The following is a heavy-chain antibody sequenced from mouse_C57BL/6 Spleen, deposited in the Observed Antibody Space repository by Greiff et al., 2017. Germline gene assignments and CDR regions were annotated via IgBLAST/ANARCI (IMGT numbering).Heavy chain of an antibody. Sequence: VQLQQSGAELVRPGTSVKVSCKASGYAFTNYLIEWVKQRPGQGLEWIGVINPGSGGTNYNEKFKGKATLTADKSSSTAYMQLSSLTSEDSAVYFCARVSTPWYGSSLYYFDYWGQGTTLTVSS. J-gene: IGHJ2*01. CDR1: GYAFTNYL. CDR2: INPGSGGT. CDR3: ARVSTPWYGSSLYYFDY. V-gene: IGHV1-54*01. D-gene: IGHD1-1*01.